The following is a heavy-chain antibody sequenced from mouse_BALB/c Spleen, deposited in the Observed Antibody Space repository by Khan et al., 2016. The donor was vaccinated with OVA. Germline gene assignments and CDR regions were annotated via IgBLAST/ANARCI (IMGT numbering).Heavy chain of an antibody. Sequence: EVQLQESGPDLVEPSQSLSLTCTVTGFSITSYYIWHWIRQFPGNKLEWLGYMHFSGRTYYTPSLKSRISITRDSSRNQFFLQLNSVTTEDSAIYYCSILDYDWIDHWGQGTTLTVSS. CDR1: GFSITSYYI. V-gene: IGHV3-1*02. CDR2: MHFSGRT. D-gene: IGHD2-4*01. J-gene: IGHJ2*01. CDR3: SILDYDWIDH.